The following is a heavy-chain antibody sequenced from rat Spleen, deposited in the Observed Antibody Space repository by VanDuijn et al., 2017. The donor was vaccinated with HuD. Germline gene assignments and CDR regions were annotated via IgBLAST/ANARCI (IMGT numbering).Heavy chain of an antibody. J-gene: IGHJ4*01. Sequence: EVQLVESDGGLVQPGRSLKVSCAASGFTFSDNYMAWVRQAPKKGLEWVASISYEGSSTYYGDSVKGRFTISRDNAKSTLYLQMDSLRSEDTATYYCARRGYDGSYVLDAWGQGASVTVSS. V-gene: IGHV5-22*01. D-gene: IGHD1-12*02. CDR2: ISYEGSST. CDR3: ARRGYDGSYVLDA. CDR1: GFTFSDNY.